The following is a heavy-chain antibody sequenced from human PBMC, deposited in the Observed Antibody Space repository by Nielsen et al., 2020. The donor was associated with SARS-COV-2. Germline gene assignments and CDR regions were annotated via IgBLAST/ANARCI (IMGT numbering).Heavy chain of an antibody. V-gene: IGHV4-59*01. CDR2: IYYSGST. Sequence: SETLSLTCTVSGGSISSYYWSWIRQPPGKGLEWIGYIYYSGSTNYNPSLKSRVTISVDTSKNQFSLKLSSVTAADTAVYYCARAAGWGWLQAIPPEFGYWGQGTLVTVSS. J-gene: IGHJ4*02. CDR1: GGSISSYY. D-gene: IGHD5-24*01. CDR3: ARAAGWGWLQAIPPEFGY.